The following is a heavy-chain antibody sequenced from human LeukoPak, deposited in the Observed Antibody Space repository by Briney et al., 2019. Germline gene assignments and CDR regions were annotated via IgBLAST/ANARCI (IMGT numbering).Heavy chain of an antibody. CDR2: INDDETST. CDR1: GFSFSSSW. V-gene: IGHV3-74*01. CDR3: ATPSGGY. Sequence: PGGSLRLSCAAPGFSFSSSWMHWVRQVPGKGLEWVSRINDDETSTTYAESVKGRFTISRDNAKNTLFLQMNSLRAEDTAVYYCATPSGGYWGQGTLVTVSS. J-gene: IGHJ4*02. D-gene: IGHD6-25*01.